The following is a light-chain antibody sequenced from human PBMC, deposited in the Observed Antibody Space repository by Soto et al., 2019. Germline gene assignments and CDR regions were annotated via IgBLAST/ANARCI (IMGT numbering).Light chain of an antibody. Sequence: DVVMTQSPLSLPVTLGQPASISCRSSQSLVYSDGNTYLNWFQQRPGQSPRRLIYKVSNRDSGVPDRFSGSGSGTDFTLKISRVEAEDVGVYYCMPGFTFGPGTKVDIK. CDR2: KVS. CDR1: QSLVYSDGNTY. CDR3: MPGFT. V-gene: IGKV2-30*01. J-gene: IGKJ3*01.